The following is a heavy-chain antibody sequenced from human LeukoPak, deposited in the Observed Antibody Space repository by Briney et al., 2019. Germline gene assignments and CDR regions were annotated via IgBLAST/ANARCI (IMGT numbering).Heavy chain of an antibody. D-gene: IGHD1-26*01. Sequence: ASVKVSFKASGYTFTGYYLQWVRPAPGQGLERMGWINPASGGTDYAQSFQGRVTMARDTSINTAYMELSRLRSDDTAVYYCARGSPLSGSKGALDIWGQGTMVTVSS. CDR1: GYTFTGYY. CDR2: INPASGGT. CDR3: ARGSPLSGSKGALDI. V-gene: IGHV1-2*02. J-gene: IGHJ3*02.